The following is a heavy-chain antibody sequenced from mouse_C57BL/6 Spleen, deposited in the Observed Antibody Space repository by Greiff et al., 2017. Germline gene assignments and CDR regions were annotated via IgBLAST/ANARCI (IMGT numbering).Heavy chain of an antibody. D-gene: IGHD1-1*01. J-gene: IGHJ2*01. CDR2: INPYNGGT. CDR3: ARSYYGSSYGYYFDC. V-gene: IGHV1-19*01. CDR1: GYTFTDYY. Sequence: EVQLQQSGPVLVKPGASVKMSCKASGYTFTDYYMNWVKQSHGKSLEWIGVINPYNGGTSYNQKFKGKATLTVDKSSSTAYMELNSLTSEDSAVYYCARSYYGSSYGYYFDCWGQGTTLTVAS.